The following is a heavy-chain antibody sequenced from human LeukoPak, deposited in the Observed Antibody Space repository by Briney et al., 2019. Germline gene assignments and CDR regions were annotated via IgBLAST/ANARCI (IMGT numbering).Heavy chain of an antibody. D-gene: IGHD3-3*01. CDR3: ARTQYDFPDY. V-gene: IGHV4-61*01. CDR2: IYYSGNA. J-gene: IGHJ4*02. Sequence: PSETLSLTCTVSGGSVSSGNYYWNWIRQPPGKGLEWIGYIYYSGNANYNPSLKSRVTISVDTSKNQFSLNVSSVTAADTAVYYCARTQYDFPDYWGQGTLVTVSS. CDR1: GGSVSSGNYY.